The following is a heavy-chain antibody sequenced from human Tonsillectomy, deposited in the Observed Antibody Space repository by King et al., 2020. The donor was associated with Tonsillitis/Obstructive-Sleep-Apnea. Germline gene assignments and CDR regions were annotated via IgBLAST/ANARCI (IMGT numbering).Heavy chain of an antibody. J-gene: IGHJ6*03. Sequence: MQLQESGPGLVKPSGTLSLTCAVSGGSISSSNWWSWVRQPPGKVLEWIGEIYHSGSTNYNPSLRSLVTISVDKSKNQFSLKLSSVTAADTAVYYCARVVRGVIQYYYYYMDVWGKGTTVTVSS. CDR2: IYHSGST. CDR3: ARVVRGVIQYYYYYMDV. D-gene: IGHD3-10*01. V-gene: IGHV4-4*02. CDR1: GGSISSSNW.